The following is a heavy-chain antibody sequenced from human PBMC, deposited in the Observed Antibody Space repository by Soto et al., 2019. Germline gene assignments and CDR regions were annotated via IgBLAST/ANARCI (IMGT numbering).Heavy chain of an antibody. V-gene: IGHV1-69*06. J-gene: IGHJ3*02. D-gene: IGHD6-13*01. CDR1: GGPFKAYA. Sequence: QVQLVQSGAEVKKPGSSVKVSCKTSGGPFKAYAVSWVRQAPGQGLEWMGGIIPVFGAPTYAQDSQGRVNITADKSTSTAYMELSNLRFDDTAVYYCATDRAAASGIHAFDIWGQGTMVAVSS. CDR2: IIPVFGAP. CDR3: ATDRAAASGIHAFDI.